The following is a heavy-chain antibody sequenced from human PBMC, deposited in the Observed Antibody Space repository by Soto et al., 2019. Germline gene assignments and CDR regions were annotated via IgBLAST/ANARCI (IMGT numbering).Heavy chain of an antibody. CDR3: AREVPAAMGGVPYYYMDV. D-gene: IGHD2-2*01. J-gene: IGHJ6*03. CDR1: GGSLSSGNFY. CDR2: IYYSGST. V-gene: IGHV4-31*11. Sequence: QVQLQESGPGLVRPSQTLSLTCAVSGGSLSSGNFYWNWIRQHPGKGLEWIGYIYYSGSTYYNPSLNSRVTISVDTSNNQFSLKLGSVTAADTAVYYWAREVPAAMGGVPYYYMDVWGKGTTVTVSS.